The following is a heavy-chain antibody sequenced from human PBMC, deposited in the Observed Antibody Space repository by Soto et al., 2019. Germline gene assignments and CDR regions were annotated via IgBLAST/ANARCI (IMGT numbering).Heavy chain of an antibody. D-gene: IGHD3-9*01. CDR2: IKRKTDGGTA. CDR1: GFNLSHPW. J-gene: IGHJ4*02. V-gene: IGHV3-15*01. Sequence: EVQLVESGGGLVKPGGSLKLSCVASGFNLSHPWMTWVRQAAGKGLEWVGRIKRKTDGGTADYGAPVKGRATISRDDSKNTVYLQMNSLKTEDTAVYYCTTGIYYDILTGYHNVAYWGQGALVTVSS. CDR3: TTGIYYDILTGYHNVAY.